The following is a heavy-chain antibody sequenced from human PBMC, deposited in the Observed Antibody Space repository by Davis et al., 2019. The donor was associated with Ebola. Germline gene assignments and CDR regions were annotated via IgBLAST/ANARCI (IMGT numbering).Heavy chain of an antibody. CDR3: VSGSNYQYYYYGMDV. D-gene: IGHD4-11*01. V-gene: IGHV4-30-4*01. J-gene: IGHJ6*02. Sequence: SETLSLTCTVSGGSISSGDYYWNWIRQPPGKGLEWIGYISYSGNTYYNPSLKSRVTISVDTSKNQFSLKLSSVTAADTAVYYCVSGSNYQYYYYGMDVWGQGTTVTVSS. CDR1: GGSISSGDYY. CDR2: ISYSGNT.